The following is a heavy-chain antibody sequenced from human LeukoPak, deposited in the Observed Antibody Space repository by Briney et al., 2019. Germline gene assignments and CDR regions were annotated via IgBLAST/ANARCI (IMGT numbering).Heavy chain of an antibody. Sequence: SETLSLTCTVSGGSISSYYWSWIRQPAGKGLEWVGRIYPRGSTTYNSSLKSRVTMSADTSKNHFSLKLSSLTAAATAVYYCARGRYCTATTCDAGGDAFDVWGQGTMVTVSS. V-gene: IGHV4-4*07. CDR1: GGSISSYY. D-gene: IGHD2-2*01. CDR2: IYPRGST. CDR3: ARGRYCTATTCDAGGDAFDV. J-gene: IGHJ3*01.